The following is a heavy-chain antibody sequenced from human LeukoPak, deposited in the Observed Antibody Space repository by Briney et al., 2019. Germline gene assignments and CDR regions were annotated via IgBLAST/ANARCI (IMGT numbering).Heavy chain of an antibody. J-gene: IGHJ6*02. D-gene: IGHD6-13*01. V-gene: IGHV1-24*01. CDR2: FDPEDGET. CDR3: ATSGSWFQTDYYYYGMDV. Sequence: ASVKVSCKVSGYTLTELSMHWVRQAPGKGLEWTGGFDPEDGETIYAQKFQGRVTMTEDTSTDTAYMELSSLRSEDTAVYYCATSGSWFQTDYYYYGMDVWGQGTTVTVSS. CDR1: GYTLTELS.